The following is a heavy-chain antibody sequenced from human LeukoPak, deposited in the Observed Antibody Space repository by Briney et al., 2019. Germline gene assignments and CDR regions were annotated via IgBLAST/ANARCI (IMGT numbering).Heavy chain of an antibody. J-gene: IGHJ4*02. D-gene: IGHD6-13*01. CDR2: INSDATST. Sequence: GGSLRLSCAASGFMLSSTWMHWVRQAPGKGLVWVSRINSDATSTSYADSVRGRFTISRDDAKNTMYLQMHSLRAEDTAMYYCVRGSPGYSSSWHAYWGQGTLVTVSS. CDR3: VRGSPGYSSSWHAY. CDR1: GFMLSSTW. V-gene: IGHV3-74*01.